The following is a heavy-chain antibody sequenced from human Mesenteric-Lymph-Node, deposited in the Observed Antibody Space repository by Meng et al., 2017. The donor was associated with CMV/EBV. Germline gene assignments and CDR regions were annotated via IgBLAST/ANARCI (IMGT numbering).Heavy chain of an antibody. CDR1: GGSITNGDYY. CDR3: ARETIVANDAFDI. V-gene: IGHV4-39*07. CDR2: IYYSGST. D-gene: IGHD5-12*01. J-gene: IGHJ3*02. Sequence: SETLSLTCTVSGGSITNGDYYWGWARQPPGKALEWIASIYYSGSTYFNKSLKSRVTMSLDTSKNQFSLKLNSVTAADTAVYYCARETIVANDAFDIWGQGTMVTVSS.